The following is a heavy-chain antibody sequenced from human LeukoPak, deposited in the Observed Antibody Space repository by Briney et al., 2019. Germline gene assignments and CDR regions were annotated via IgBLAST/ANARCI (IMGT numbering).Heavy chain of an antibody. J-gene: IGHJ4*02. CDR3: ARGLVAGSIDY. D-gene: IGHD6-19*01. CDR1: GGSFSCYY. V-gene: IGHV4-34*01. Sequence: SETLSLTCAVYGGSFSCYYWSWIRQPPGKGLEWIGEINHSGSTNYNPSLKSRVTISVDTSKNQFSLKLSSVTAADTAVYYCARGLVAGSIDYWGQGTLVTVSS. CDR2: INHSGST.